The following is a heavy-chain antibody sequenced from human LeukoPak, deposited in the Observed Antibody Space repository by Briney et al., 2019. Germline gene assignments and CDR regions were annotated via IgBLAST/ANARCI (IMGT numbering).Heavy chain of an antibody. D-gene: IGHD6-19*01. Sequence: AAVKVSCKALGYIFTDYYIHWVRQAPGQGLEWMGWINPKSGGRDTNYARNFRGRVTMSRDTSISTAYMELSRLRSDDTAVYYCARDYGGKAVAGTGDYWGQGTLVTVSS. J-gene: IGHJ4*02. CDR1: GYIFTDYY. CDR2: INPKSGGRDT. V-gene: IGHV1-2*02. CDR3: ARDYGGKAVAGTGDY.